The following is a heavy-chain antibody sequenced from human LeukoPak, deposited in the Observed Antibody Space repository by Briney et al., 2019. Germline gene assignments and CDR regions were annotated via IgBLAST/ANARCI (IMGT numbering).Heavy chain of an antibody. J-gene: IGHJ4*02. CDR2: ISASGGST. Sequence: GGSLRLSCAASGFTFSSYAMSWVRQAPGMGLEWVSAISASGGSTYYADAVKGRFTSSRDNSKNTLYLQMNSLRAEDTVVYYCARRVAGSDYFDYWGQGALVTVSS. CDR1: GFTFSSYA. CDR3: ARRVAGSDYFDY. D-gene: IGHD3-10*01. V-gene: IGHV3-23*01.